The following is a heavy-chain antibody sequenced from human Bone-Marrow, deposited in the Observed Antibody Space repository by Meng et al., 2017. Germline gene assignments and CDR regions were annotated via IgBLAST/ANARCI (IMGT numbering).Heavy chain of an antibody. J-gene: IGHJ4*01. CDR2: MKSNVDGGTV. Sequence: VRLGESGGGFLTLGGSLALSCIASGFTFSSAWMTWVRQAPGKGLEWIGRMKSNVDGGTVDYAAAVKGRFFISRDDSENTFYLQMNSLKTEDTAVYYCSGHVDYWGHGTLVTVSS. CDR1: GFTFSSAW. CDR3: SGHVDY. V-gene: IGHV3-15*01.